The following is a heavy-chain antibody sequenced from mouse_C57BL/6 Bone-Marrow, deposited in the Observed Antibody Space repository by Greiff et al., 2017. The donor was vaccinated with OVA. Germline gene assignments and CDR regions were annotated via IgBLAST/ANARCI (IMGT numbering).Heavy chain of an antibody. Sequence: QVHVKQPGAELVKPGASVKLSCKASGYTFTSYWMHWVKQRPGQGLEWIGMIHPNSGSTNYNEKFKSKATLTVDKSSSTAYMQLSSLTSEDSAVYYCARSRSKSAWFAYWGQGTLVTVSA. J-gene: IGHJ3*01. CDR2: IHPNSGST. CDR1: GYTFTSYW. V-gene: IGHV1-64*01. CDR3: ARSRSKSAWFAY. D-gene: IGHD2-5*01.